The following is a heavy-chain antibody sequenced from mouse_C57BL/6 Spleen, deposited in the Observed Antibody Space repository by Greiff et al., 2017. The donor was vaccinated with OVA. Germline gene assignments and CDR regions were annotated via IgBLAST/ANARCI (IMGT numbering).Heavy chain of an antibody. D-gene: IGHD1-1*01. Sequence: VQLQQSGPELVKPGASVKIPCKASGYTFTDYNMDWVKQSHGKSLEWIGDINPNNGGTIYNQKFKGKATLTVDKSSRTAYMELRSLTSEDTAVYDGARGDYYGSSYYAMDYWGQGTSVTVSS. J-gene: IGHJ4*01. CDR3: ARGDYYGSSYYAMDY. CDR1: GYTFTDYN. CDR2: INPNNGGT. V-gene: IGHV1-18*01.